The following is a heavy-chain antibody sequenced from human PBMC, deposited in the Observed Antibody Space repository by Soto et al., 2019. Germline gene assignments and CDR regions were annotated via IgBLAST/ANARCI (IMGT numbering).Heavy chain of an antibody. Sequence: SETLSLTCTVSGGSVSSGNYYWSWIRQPPGKGLEWIGFIYYTGSSSYNPSLKSRVTISVDTSKNQFSLKLSSVTAADTAVYYCARVYSSSCLDPWGQGTLVTVSS. CDR3: ARVYSSSCLDP. CDR2: IYYTGSS. J-gene: IGHJ5*02. CDR1: GGSVSSGNYY. V-gene: IGHV4-61*01. D-gene: IGHD6-13*01.